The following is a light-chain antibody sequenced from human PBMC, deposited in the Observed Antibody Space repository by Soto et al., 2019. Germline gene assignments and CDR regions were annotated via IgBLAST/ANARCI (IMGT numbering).Light chain of an antibody. CDR3: QHYDTYPLP. CDR1: QSVSGW. V-gene: IGKV1-5*03. CDR2: TAS. J-gene: IGKJ4*01. Sequence: DIQMTKSPSTLSASVGDRVTITCRASQSVSGWLAWYQQRPGKAPNLLVSTASSLESGVPSRFSGSGSGTEFTITLSSLQPDDFATYYCQHYDTYPLPFGGGTNVEIK.